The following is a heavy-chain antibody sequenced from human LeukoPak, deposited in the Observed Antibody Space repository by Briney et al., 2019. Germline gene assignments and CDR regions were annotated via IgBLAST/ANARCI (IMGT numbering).Heavy chain of an antibody. V-gene: IGHV4-59*01. CDR2: IYYSGST. D-gene: IGHD3-22*01. CDR1: GGSISSYY. CDR3: ARVSPNYYDSSGYQGFDY. J-gene: IGHJ4*02. Sequence: TSETLSLTCTVSGGSISSYYWSWIRQPPGKGLEWIGYIYYSGSTNYNPSLKSRVTISVDTSENQFSLKLSSVTAADTAVYYCARVSPNYYDSSGYQGFDYWGQGTLVTVSS.